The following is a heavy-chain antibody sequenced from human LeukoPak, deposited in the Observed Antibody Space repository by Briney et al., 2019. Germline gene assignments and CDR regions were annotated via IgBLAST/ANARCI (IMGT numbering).Heavy chain of an antibody. CDR3: ARTPRIGEHDAFDI. Sequence: SETLSLTCTVSGGSISSSSYYWGWIRQPPGKGLEWIGSIYYSGSTYYNPSLKSRVTISVDTSKNQFSLKLSSVTAADTAVYYCARTPRIGEHDAFDIWGQGTMVTVSS. V-gene: IGHV4-39*07. D-gene: IGHD3-10*01. J-gene: IGHJ3*02. CDR2: IYYSGST. CDR1: GGSISSSSYY.